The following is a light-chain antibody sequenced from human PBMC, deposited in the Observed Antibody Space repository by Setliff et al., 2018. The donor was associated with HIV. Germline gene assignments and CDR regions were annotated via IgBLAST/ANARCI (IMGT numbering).Light chain of an antibody. CDR2: YDS. CDR3: QVWDSSSDHPYV. CDR1: NIGSKS. Sequence: LTQPPSVSVAPGKTARITCGGNNIGSKSVHWYQQKPGQAPVLVIYYDSDRPSGIPERLSGSNSGNTATLTISRVEAGDEADYYCQVWDSSSDHPYVFGTGTKV. J-gene: IGLJ1*01. V-gene: IGLV3-21*04.